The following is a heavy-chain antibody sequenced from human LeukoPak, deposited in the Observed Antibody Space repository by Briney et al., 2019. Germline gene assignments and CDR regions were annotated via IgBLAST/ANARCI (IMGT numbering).Heavy chain of an antibody. CDR2: ITNSGGSK. D-gene: IGHD3-16*01. J-gene: IGHJ4*02. Sequence: GGSLRLSCAASGFTFSSYAITWVRQPPGKGLEWVSCITNSGGSKYYADSVKGRFTVSRDNSKNTLSLQMNSMSAEDTAVYYCAKDTGPLMITFGGVVISYFDYWGQGALVTVSS. CDR3: AKDTGPLMITFGGVVISYFDY. CDR1: GFTFSSYA. V-gene: IGHV3-23*01.